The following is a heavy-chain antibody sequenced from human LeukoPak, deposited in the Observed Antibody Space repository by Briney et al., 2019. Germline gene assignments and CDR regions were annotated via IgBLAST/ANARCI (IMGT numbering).Heavy chain of an antibody. J-gene: IGHJ6*02. CDR1: GFTFSSCA. Sequence: PGGSLRLSCAASGFTFSSCAMSWVRQAPGKGLEWVSAISGSGGSTYYADSVKGRFTISRDNSKNTLYLQMNSLRAEDTAVYYCAKEWMGGTTGQYYYYGMDVWGQGTTVTVSS. V-gene: IGHV3-23*01. CDR2: ISGSGGST. D-gene: IGHD1-1*01. CDR3: AKEWMGGTTGQYYYYGMDV.